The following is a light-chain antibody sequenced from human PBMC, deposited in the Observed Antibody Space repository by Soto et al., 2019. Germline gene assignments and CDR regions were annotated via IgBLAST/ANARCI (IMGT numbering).Light chain of an antibody. J-gene: IGLJ2*01. CDR1: SADVGSYNL. Sequence: QSVLTQPASVSGSPGQSITISCTGTSADVGSYNLVSWYQQHPGKAPKLMIYEFSKRPSGASNRFSGSKSGNTASRPSSGLQAEDEADYSCCSYAGSSTHVVFGGGTKLTVL. V-gene: IGLV2-23*02. CDR3: CSYAGSSTHVV. CDR2: EFS.